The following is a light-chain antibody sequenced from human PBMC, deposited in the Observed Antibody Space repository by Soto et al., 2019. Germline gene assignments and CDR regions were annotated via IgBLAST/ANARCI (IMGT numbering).Light chain of an antibody. V-gene: IGLV3-21*02. CDR3: QVWDNSSDPLYV. CDR2: DDS. Sequence: SSELSHPPSVSLAPGHTARITCGGNNIGSKSVHWYQQKPGQAPVLVVYDDSDRPSGIPERFSGSNSGNTATLTISRVEAGDEAEYFRQVWDNSSDPLYVFGTGTKVTVL. CDR1: NIGSKS. J-gene: IGLJ1*01.